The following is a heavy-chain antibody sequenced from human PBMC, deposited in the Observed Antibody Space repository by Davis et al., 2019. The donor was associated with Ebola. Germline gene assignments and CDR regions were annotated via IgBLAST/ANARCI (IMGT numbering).Heavy chain of an antibody. Sequence: GGSLRLSCAASGFTFSGSAMHWVRQASGKGLEWVGRIRSKANSYATAYAASVKGRFTISRDNAKNSLYLQMNSLRAEDTALYYCAKDISPYCGGDCYSTSWYYYGMDVWGQGTTVTVSS. CDR2: IRSKANSYAT. CDR3: AKDISPYCGGDCYSTSWYYYGMDV. J-gene: IGHJ6*02. CDR1: GFTFSGSA. V-gene: IGHV3-73*01. D-gene: IGHD2-21*01.